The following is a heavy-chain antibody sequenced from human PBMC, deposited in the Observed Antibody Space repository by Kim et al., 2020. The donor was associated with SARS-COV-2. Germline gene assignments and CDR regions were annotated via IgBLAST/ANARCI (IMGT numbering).Heavy chain of an antibody. D-gene: IGHD3-22*01. J-gene: IGHJ5*02. CDR2: IYYSGST. V-gene: IGHV4-59*08. CDR1: GGSISSYY. CDR3: AASGGPDYYDSSGYDDGWFDP. Sequence: SETLSLTCTVSGGSISSYYWSWIRQPPGKGLEWIGYIYYSGSTNYNPSLKSRVTISVDTSKNQFSLKLSSVTAADTAVYYCAASGGPDYYDSSGYDDGWFDPWGQGTLVTVSS.